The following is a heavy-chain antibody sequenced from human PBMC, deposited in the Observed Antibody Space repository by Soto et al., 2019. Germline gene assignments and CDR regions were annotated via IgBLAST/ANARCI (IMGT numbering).Heavy chain of an antibody. D-gene: IGHD3-10*01. CDR1: GGSIRSGGYY. CDR3: AGRYLWFGELLDY. J-gene: IGHJ4*02. CDR2: IYYSGST. V-gene: IGHV4-31*03. Sequence: QVQLQESGPGLVKPSQTLSLTCTVSGGSIRSGGYYWSWIRQHPGKGLEWIGYIYYSGSTYYNPSLKSRVTISVDTSKNQFSLKLSSVTAADTDVYYCAGRYLWFGELLDYWGQGTLVTVSS.